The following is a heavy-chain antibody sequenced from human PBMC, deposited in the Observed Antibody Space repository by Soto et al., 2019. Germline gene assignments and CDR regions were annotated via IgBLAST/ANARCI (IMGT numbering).Heavy chain of an antibody. J-gene: IGHJ3*02. D-gene: IGHD2-15*01. Sequence: QVQLVQSGAEVKKPGASVKVSCKASGYTFTGYYMHWVRQAPGQGLEWMGWINPNSGGTNYAQKFQGWVTMTRDPSISTAYMELSRLRSDDTAVYYCAREADRGYCSGGSCYGAFDIWGQGTMVTVSS. V-gene: IGHV1-2*04. CDR2: INPNSGGT. CDR3: AREADRGYCSGGSCYGAFDI. CDR1: GYTFTGYY.